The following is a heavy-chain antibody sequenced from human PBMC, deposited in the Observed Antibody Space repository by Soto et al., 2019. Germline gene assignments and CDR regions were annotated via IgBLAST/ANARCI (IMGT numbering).Heavy chain of an antibody. CDR3: ARLWFGDYYYYGMDV. CDR1: GGSISSYY. D-gene: IGHD3-10*01. Sequence: PSETLSLTCTVSGGSISSYYCSWIRQPPGKGLEWIGYIYYSGSTNYNPSLKSRVTISVDTSKNQFSLKLSSVTAADTAVYYCARLWFGDYYYYGMDVWGQGTTVTVSS. J-gene: IGHJ6*02. V-gene: IGHV4-59*08. CDR2: IYYSGST.